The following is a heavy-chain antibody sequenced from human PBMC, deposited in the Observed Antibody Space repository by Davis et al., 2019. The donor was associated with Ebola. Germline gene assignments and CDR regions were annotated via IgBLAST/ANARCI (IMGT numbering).Heavy chain of an antibody. V-gene: IGHV3-23*01. D-gene: IGHD4-23*01. CDR3: AKSASGYGGYSRYFDY. CDR1: GFTFSSYA. J-gene: IGHJ4*02. CDR2: IRAAGTDT. Sequence: PGGSLRLSCAASGFTFSSYAMSWVRQAPGKGLEWVSTIRAAGTDTYYADSVKGRFTISRDNSKNRLYLQINSLRVEDTAVYYCAKSASGYGGYSRYFDYWGQGTLVTVSS.